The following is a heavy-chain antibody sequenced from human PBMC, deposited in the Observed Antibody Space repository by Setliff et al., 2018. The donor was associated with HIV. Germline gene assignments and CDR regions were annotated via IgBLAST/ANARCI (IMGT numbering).Heavy chain of an antibody. V-gene: IGHV5-51*01. CDR1: GFTFTDYW. CDR3: ARHTIDISLLVVQDPGPFDL. D-gene: IGHD3-3*02. J-gene: IGHJ3*01. CDR2: IYPGDSDT. Sequence: GESLKISCKASGFTFTDYWIGWVRQMPGRGLEWMGIIYPGDSDTRYSPSFRGQVTISADKSITTAYLQWRALKASDTAMYYCARHTIDISLLVVQDPGPFDLWGRGTMVTVSS.